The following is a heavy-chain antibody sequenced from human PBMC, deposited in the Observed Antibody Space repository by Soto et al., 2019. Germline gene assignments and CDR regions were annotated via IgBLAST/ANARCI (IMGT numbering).Heavy chain of an antibody. Sequence: QVQLQESGPGLVKPSGTLSLTCAVSGDSISNSRWWTWVRQPPGKGLEWIGDIFHSGDTNYNPSLKSRVSIPVDKSQNPFSLKVSSVTAADAAVSYCAYSTGWYRHDVWGQGTLVTVSS. CDR2: IFHSGDT. CDR1: GDSISNSRW. D-gene: IGHD6-19*01. J-gene: IGHJ3*01. V-gene: IGHV4-4*02. CDR3: AYSTGWYRHDV.